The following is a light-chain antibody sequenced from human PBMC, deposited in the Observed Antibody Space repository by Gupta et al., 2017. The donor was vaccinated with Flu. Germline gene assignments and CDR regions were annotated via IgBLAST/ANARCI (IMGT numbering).Light chain of an antibody. CDR1: QTISTW. Sequence: SPSNLSASVGDRVTITCRASQTISTWLDWYQQKPGKAPKLLISKASSGESGVPSRFSGSGSGTEFTLTISSLQPDDFATYYCQQDNSYRTFGQGTKVEIK. J-gene: IGKJ1*01. V-gene: IGKV1-5*03. CDR2: KAS. CDR3: QQDNSYRT.